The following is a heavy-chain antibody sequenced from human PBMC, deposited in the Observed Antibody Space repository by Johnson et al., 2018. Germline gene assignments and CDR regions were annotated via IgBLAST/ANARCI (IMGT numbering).Heavy chain of an antibody. CDR2: ISSSSSYI. V-gene: IGHV3-21*01. D-gene: IGHD3-3*01. CDR1: GFTFSSYS. CDR3: TRGYYDCWSCFYGGGDYYYAMDG. Sequence: VQLVQSGGGLVKPGGSLRLSCAASGFTFSSYSINWVRQAPGKGLEWVSSISSSSSYIYYADSVKGRFTISRDNAKNSLFLQMNSLRAEDTAVYYCTRGYYDCWSCFYGGGDYYYAMDGCGQGTTVTVSS. J-gene: IGHJ6*02.